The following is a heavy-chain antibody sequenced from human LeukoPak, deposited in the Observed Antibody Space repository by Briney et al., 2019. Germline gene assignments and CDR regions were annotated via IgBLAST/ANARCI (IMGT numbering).Heavy chain of an antibody. CDR3: FRDTRHSYGRYFVH. Sequence: SETLSLTCNVSGDSISSYHWNWIWKPPGRGLEWIGYMQSTGNSNYNPSLKSRVSMSVDMSKNRNLLNLSSVTAADTAAYYYFRDTRHSYGRYFVHWRQGLLVTVSS. CDR2: MQSTGNS. CDR1: GDSISSYH. V-gene: IGHV4-59*01. J-gene: IGHJ4*02. D-gene: IGHD5-18*01.